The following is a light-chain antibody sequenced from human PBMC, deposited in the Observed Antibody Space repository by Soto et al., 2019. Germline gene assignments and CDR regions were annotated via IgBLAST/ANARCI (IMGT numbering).Light chain of an antibody. Sequence: SYELTQPPSVSVAPGKTARITCGGNNIGSKSVHWYQQKPGQAPVLVIYYDSDRPSGIPERFSGSNSGNTATLTISRVEAGDEADYYCQVWDSSSDHRVVFGGGTKLTDL. CDR2: YDS. CDR3: QVWDSSSDHRVV. V-gene: IGLV3-21*04. CDR1: NIGSKS. J-gene: IGLJ2*01.